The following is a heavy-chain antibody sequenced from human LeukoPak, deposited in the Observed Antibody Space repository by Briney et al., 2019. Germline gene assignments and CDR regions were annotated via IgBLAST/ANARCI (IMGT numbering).Heavy chain of an antibody. V-gene: IGHV1-69*13. CDR3: ARDQYGPYGGGFDY. CDR2: IIPIFGTA. J-gene: IGHJ4*02. Sequence: SVKVSCKASGYTFTSYYMHWVRQAPGQGLEWMGGIIPIFGTANYAQKFQGRVTITADESTSTAYMELSSLRSEDTAVYYCARDQYGPYGGGFDYWGQGTLVTVSS. D-gene: IGHD4-17*01. CDR1: GYTFTSYY.